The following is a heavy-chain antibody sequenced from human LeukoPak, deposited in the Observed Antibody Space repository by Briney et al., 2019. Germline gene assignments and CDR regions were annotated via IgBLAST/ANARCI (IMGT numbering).Heavy chain of an antibody. D-gene: IGHD3-10*01. CDR1: GGSISSSNL. Sequence: SGTLSLTCAVSGGSISSSNLWNWVRQPPGRGLEWIGEIYHTGRIHYNPSLKRRVTISVDKSKNQFSLRLSSVTAADTAVYYCARGVDYSSGSYYKGGDFDYWGQGTLVTVSS. CDR3: ARGVDYSSGSYYKGGDFDY. J-gene: IGHJ4*02. V-gene: IGHV4-4*02. CDR2: IYHTGRI.